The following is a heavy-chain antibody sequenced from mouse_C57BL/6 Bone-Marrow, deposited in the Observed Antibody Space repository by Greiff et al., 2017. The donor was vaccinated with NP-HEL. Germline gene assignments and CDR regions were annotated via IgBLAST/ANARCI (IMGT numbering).Heavy chain of an antibody. V-gene: IGHV1-22*01. J-gene: IGHJ3*01. D-gene: IGHD3-1*01. CDR3: ARSGRLPPWFAY. CDR1: GYTFTDYN. Sequence: EVQLQQSGPELVKPGASVKMSCKASGYTFTDYNMHWVKQSHGKSLEWIGYINPNNGGTSYNQKFKGKATLTVNKSSSTAYMELRSLTSEDSAVYYCARSGRLPPWFAYWGQGTLVTVSA. CDR2: INPNNGGT.